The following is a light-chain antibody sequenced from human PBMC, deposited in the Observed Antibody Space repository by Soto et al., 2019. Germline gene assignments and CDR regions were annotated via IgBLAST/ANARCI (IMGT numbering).Light chain of an antibody. CDR3: QHYYSPPVT. V-gene: IGKV4-1*01. CDR1: QSVLSSSDNKNL. J-gene: IGKJ1*01. Sequence: DIVMTQSPDSLALSLGERATINCKSSQSVLSSSDNKNLLAWFQHKPGQPPRLLIYWASTRESGVPDRFSGSGSGTDSTLTISSLQAEDVAIYYCQHYYSPPVTFGQGTKVEIK. CDR2: WAS.